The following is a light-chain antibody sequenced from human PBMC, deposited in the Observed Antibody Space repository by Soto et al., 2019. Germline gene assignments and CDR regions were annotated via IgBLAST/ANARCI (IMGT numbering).Light chain of an antibody. CDR2: DAS. CDR1: QSVSSY. V-gene: IGKV3-15*01. CDR3: QQYNNWPLT. J-gene: IGKJ5*01. Sequence: EVVMTQSPATLSVSPGERATLSCRASQSVSSYSAWYQQKPGQAPRLLIYDASTRATGIPARFSGSGSGTEFTLTISSLQSEDFAVYYCQQYNNWPLTFGQGTRLEIK.